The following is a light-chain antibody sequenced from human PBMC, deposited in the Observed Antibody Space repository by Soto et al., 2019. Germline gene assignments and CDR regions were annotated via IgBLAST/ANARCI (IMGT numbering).Light chain of an antibody. J-gene: IGLJ1*01. Sequence: QSVLTQPASVSGSPGQSITISCTGTSSDVGGNKYVSWYQHYPGKAPKLMICDVSNRPSGVSNRFSGSKSGNTASLTISGLQAEDEADYYCSAFTGTTYVFVNGTKVTVL. CDR1: SSDVGGNKY. CDR2: DVS. CDR3: SAFTGTTYV. V-gene: IGLV2-14*03.